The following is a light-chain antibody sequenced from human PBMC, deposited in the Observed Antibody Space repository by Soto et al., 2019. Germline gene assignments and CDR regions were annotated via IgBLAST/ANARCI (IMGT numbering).Light chain of an antibody. Sequence: EIVCTQSPGSLSLSPGQRSTLSVSSSQRLSASDIAWYQQKPGQAPKFLIYGVSSRATGIPDRFSGSGSGTDFTLTISRLEPEDFAVYHCQQYGSSPLITFGQGTRLEIK. J-gene: IGKJ5*01. CDR2: GVS. CDR3: QQYGSSPLIT. CDR1: QRLSASD. V-gene: IGKV3-20*01.